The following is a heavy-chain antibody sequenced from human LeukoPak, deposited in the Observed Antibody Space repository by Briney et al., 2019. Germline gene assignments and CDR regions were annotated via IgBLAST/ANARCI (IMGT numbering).Heavy chain of an antibody. J-gene: IGHJ4*02. V-gene: IGHV4-39*07. CDR2: IYYSGST. D-gene: IGHD3-22*01. CDR1: GGSISSSSYY. Sequence: KPSETLSLTCTVSGGSISSSSYYWGWIRQPPGKGLEWIGSIYYSGSTYYNPSLKSRVSISVDTSKNQFSLELTSVTAADTAVYYCARGIVRLKPPDYWGQGALVTVSS. CDR3: ARGIVRLKPPDY.